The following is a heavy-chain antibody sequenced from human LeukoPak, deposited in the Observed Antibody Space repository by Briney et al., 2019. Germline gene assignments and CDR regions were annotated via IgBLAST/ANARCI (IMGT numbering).Heavy chain of an antibody. CDR2: INHSGST. Sequence: KPSETLSLTCAVYGGSFSGYYWSWIRQPPGKGLEWIGEINHSGSTNYSPSLKSRVTISVDTSKNQFSLKLSSVTAADTAVYYCARVKIEGDFWSGYYYITFDYWGQGTLVTVSS. J-gene: IGHJ4*02. V-gene: IGHV4-34*01. CDR1: GGSFSGYY. D-gene: IGHD3-3*01. CDR3: ARVKIEGDFWSGYYYITFDY.